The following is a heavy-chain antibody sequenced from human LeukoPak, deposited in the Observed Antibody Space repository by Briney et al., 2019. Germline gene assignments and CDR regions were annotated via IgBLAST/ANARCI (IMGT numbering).Heavy chain of an antibody. CDR2: INPSGGST. CDR1: GYTFTSYY. J-gene: IGHJ4*02. CDR3: ARDSTPYYYDSSGSFDY. Sequence: ASVKVSCKASGYTFTSYYMHWVRQAPGQGLEWMGLINPSGGSTSYAQKFQGRVTMTRDTSTSTVYMELSSLRSEDTAVYYCARDSTPYYYDSSGSFDYWGQGTLVTVSS. V-gene: IGHV1-46*01. D-gene: IGHD3-22*01.